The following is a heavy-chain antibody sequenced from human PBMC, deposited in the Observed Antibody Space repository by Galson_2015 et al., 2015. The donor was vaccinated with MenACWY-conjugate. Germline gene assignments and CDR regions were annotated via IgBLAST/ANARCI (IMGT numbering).Heavy chain of an antibody. CDR2: IIPILGIA. CDR3: ARDRGATYYYDSSGYYYFQH. J-gene: IGHJ1*01. CDR1: GGTFSSYA. Sequence: SVKVSCKASGGTFSSYAISWVRQAPGQGLEWMGRIIPILGIANYAQKFQGRVTITADKSTSTAYMELSSLRSEDTAVYYCARDRGATYYYDSSGYYYFQHSGPGTLVTVSS. D-gene: IGHD3-22*01. V-gene: IGHV1-69*04.